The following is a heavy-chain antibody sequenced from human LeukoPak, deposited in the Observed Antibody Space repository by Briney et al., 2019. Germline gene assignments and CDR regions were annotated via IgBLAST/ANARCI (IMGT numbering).Heavy chain of an antibody. CDR3: AREHLWFGDLPPYYYYMDV. CDR2: IYYSGST. CDR1: GGSISSSDYY. J-gene: IGHJ6*03. V-gene: IGHV4-39*07. D-gene: IGHD3-10*01. Sequence: SETLSLTCSVSGGSISSSDYYWGWIRQPPGKGLEWIGSIYYSGSTYYNPSLKSRVTISVDTSKNQFSLKLSSVTAADTAVYYCAREHLWFGDLPPYYYYMDVWGKGTTVTVSS.